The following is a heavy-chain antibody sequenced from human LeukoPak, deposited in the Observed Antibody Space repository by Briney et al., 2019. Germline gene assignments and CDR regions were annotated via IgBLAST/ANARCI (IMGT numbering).Heavy chain of an antibody. J-gene: IGHJ6*02. CDR1: GYTFTSYY. CDR2: INPSGGST. Sequence: ASVKVSCKASGYTFTSYYMHWVRQAPGQGLEWMGIINPSGGSTSYAQKFQGRVTMTRDTSTSTAYMELSSLRSEDTAVYYCARGRHYHSNYYYGMDVWGQGTTVTVSS. D-gene: IGHD4-11*01. CDR3: ARGRHYHSNYYYGMDV. V-gene: IGHV1-46*01.